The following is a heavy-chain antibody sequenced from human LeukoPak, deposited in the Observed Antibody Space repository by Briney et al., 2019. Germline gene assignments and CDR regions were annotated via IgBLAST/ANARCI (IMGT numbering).Heavy chain of an antibody. CDR2: IYTSGST. D-gene: IGHD6-19*01. V-gene: IGHV4-4*09. CDR3: ARSYTTGWYFDF. Sequence: PSETLSLTCTVSGGSISSYYWSWIWQPPGKGLEWIGYIYTSGSTNYNPSLKSRVTISVDTSKNQFSLELSSVTAADTAVYYCARSYTTGWYFDFWGQGTLVTVSS. J-gene: IGHJ4*02. CDR1: GGSISSYY.